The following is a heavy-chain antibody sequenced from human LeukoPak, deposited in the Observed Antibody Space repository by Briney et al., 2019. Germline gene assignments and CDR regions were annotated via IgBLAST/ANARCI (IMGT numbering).Heavy chain of an antibody. J-gene: IGHJ4*02. V-gene: IGHV3-73*01. CDR3: TRLSNIHCSGGSCYFDY. D-gene: IGHD2-15*01. CDR1: GFTFSGSP. CDR2: IKTKANSYAT. Sequence: GGSLKLSCAASGFTFSGSPMHWVRQASGKGLEWVGRIKTKANSYATAYAASVKGRFAISRDDSKNTAYLQMNSLKTEDTAVYYCTRLSNIHCSGGSCYFDYWGQGTLVTVSS.